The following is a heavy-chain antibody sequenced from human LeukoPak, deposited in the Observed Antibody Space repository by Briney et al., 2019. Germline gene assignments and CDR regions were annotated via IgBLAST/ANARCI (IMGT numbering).Heavy chain of an antibody. CDR2: INPNSGGT. CDR1: GYTFTGYY. CDR3: ARDIAVAGTFFDY. D-gene: IGHD6-19*01. J-gene: IGHJ4*02. V-gene: IGHV1-2*02. Sequence: ASVKVSCKASGYTFTGYYMHWVRQAPGQGHEWMGWINPNSGGTNYAQKFQGRVTMTRDTSISTAYMELSRLRSDDTAVYYCARDIAVAGTFFDYWGQGTLVTVSS.